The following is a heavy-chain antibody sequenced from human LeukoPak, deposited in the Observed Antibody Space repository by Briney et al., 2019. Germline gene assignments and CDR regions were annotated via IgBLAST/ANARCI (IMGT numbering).Heavy chain of an antibody. CDR1: GGSIGSGSYY. CDR3: AREPHCSATSCYFGNAFDI. V-gene: IGHV4-61*02. D-gene: IGHD2-2*01. Sequence: TSETLSLTCTVSGGSIGSGSYYWSWIRQPAGKGLEWIGRIDISGSTNYSPSLKRRVTISLDTSKNQFSLKLSSVTAADTAVYYCAREPHCSATSCYFGNAFDIWGQGTMVTVSS. CDR2: IDISGST. J-gene: IGHJ3*02.